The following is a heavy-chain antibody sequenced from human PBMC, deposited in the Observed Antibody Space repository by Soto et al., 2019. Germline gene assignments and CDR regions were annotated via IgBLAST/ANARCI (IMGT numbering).Heavy chain of an antibody. CDR3: ARGRGSLDV. D-gene: IGHD3-10*01. V-gene: IGHV3-72*01. CDR1: GFTFSDHY. Sequence: PGGSLRLSCAASGFTFSDHYMDWVRQAPGKGLEWVGRTRNKANSYTTEYAASVKGRFTISRDDSKNSLYLQMNSLKTEDTAVYYCARGRGSLDVWGQGTTVTVSS. CDR2: TRNKANSYTT. J-gene: IGHJ6*02.